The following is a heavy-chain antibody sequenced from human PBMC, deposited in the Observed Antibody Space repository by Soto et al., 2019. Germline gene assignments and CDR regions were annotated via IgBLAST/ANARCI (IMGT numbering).Heavy chain of an antibody. CDR2: ISSSGSTI. V-gene: IGHV3-11*01. J-gene: IGHJ6*02. CDR3: ARGGRQLHGMDV. Sequence: SMRLSCGASGFTLSDYYMSWIRQAPGKGLEWVSYISSSGSTIYYADSVKGRFTISRDNAKNSLYLQMNSLRAEDTAVYYGARGGRQLHGMDVWGQGTTVTVS. CDR1: GFTLSDYY. D-gene: IGHD2-2*01.